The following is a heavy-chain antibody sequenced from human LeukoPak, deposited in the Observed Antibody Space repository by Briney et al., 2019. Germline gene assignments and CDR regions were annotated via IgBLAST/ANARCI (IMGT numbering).Heavy chain of an antibody. V-gene: IGHV3-48*04. J-gene: IGHJ3*02. Sequence: GGSLRLSCAASGFTFSSYSMNWVRQAPGKGLEWVSYISSSGSTIYYADSLKGRFTISRDNAKNSLYLQMNSLRAEDTAVYYCASPSDCSGGSCYWRAFDIWGQGTMVTVSS. CDR1: GFTFSSYS. D-gene: IGHD2-15*01. CDR3: ASPSDCSGGSCYWRAFDI. CDR2: ISSSGSTI.